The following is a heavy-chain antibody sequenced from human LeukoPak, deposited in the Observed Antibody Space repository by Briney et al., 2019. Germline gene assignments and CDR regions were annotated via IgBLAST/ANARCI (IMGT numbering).Heavy chain of an antibody. CDR3: ARDGASADFDY. Sequence: GSLRLSCAASGFTFSSYAMHWVRQAPGKGLEWVAVISYDGSNKYYADSVKGRFTISRDNSKNTLYLQMNSLRAEDTAVYYCARDGASADFDYWGQGTLVTVSS. CDR1: GFTFSSYA. J-gene: IGHJ4*02. D-gene: IGHD4/OR15-4a*01. CDR2: ISYDGSNK. V-gene: IGHV3-30-3*01.